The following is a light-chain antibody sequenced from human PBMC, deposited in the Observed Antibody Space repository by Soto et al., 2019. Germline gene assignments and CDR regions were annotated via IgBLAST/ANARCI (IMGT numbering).Light chain of an antibody. J-gene: IGKJ1*01. CDR2: AAS. CDR3: QKYNSAPQT. V-gene: IGKV1-27*01. CDR1: QGISNF. Sequence: DIQMTQSPSSLSVSVGDRVTITCRANQGISNFLAWYQQKPGQIPKLLMYAASTLHSGVPSRFSGSRSGTDFTLTISSLQPEDVATYYCQKYNSAPQTFGQGTKVEIK.